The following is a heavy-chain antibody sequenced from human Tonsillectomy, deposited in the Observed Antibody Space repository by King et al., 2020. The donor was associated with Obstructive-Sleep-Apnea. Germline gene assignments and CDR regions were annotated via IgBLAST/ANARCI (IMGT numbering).Heavy chain of an antibody. D-gene: IGHD1-26*01. J-gene: IGHJ4*02. CDR3: ARLWQQWESEFDY. CDR1: GFTVSSNY. CDR2: IYSSGTT. V-gene: IGHV3-66*04. Sequence: VQLVESGGGLVQPGGSLRLSCAASGFTVSSNYMSWVRQAPGKGLEWVSVIYSSGTTYYADSVKGRFTISRDNSKNTRYLQINSRRAEDTAVYYCARLWQQWESEFDYWGQGTLVTVSS.